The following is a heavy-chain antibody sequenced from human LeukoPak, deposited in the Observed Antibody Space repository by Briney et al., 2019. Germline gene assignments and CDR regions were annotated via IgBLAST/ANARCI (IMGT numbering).Heavy chain of an antibody. CDR3: ARDGGYDFWSGYGLDYYYYMDV. Sequence: HAGGSLRLSCAASGFTFSSYAMHWVRQAPGKGLEWVAVISYGGSNKYYADSVKGRFTISRDNSKNTLYLQMNSLRAEDTAVYYCARDGGYDFWSGYGLDYYYYMDVWGKGTTVTVSS. CDR2: ISYGGSNK. J-gene: IGHJ6*03. V-gene: IGHV3-30*01. CDR1: GFTFSSYA. D-gene: IGHD3-3*01.